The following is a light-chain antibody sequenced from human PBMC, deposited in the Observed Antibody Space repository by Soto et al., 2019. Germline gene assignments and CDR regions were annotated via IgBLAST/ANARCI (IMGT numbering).Light chain of an antibody. J-gene: IGLJ1*01. CDR3: SSYTSSSTLNV. Sequence: QSALTQPASVSGSPGQSITISCTGTSSDVGGYNYVSRYQQHPGKAPKLMIYDVSNRPSGVSNRFSGSKSGNTASLTISGLQAEDEADYYCSSYTSSSTLNVFGTGTQLTVL. CDR2: DVS. CDR1: SSDVGGYNY. V-gene: IGLV2-14*01.